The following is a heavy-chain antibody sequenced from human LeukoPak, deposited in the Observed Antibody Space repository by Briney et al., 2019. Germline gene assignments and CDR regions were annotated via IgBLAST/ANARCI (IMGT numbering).Heavy chain of an antibody. Sequence: GGSLRLSCAASGFTFSSYSMNWVRQAPGKGLEWVSSISSSSSYIYYADSVKGRFTISRDNAKNSPYLQMNSLRAEDTAVYYCARNAPSGSYYFDYWGQGTLVTVSS. CDR3: ARNAPSGSYYFDY. CDR2: ISSSSSYI. V-gene: IGHV3-21*01. D-gene: IGHD1-26*01. J-gene: IGHJ4*02. CDR1: GFTFSSYS.